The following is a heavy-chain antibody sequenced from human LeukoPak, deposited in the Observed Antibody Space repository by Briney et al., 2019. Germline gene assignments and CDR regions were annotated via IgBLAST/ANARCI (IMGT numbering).Heavy chain of an antibody. D-gene: IGHD3-22*01. J-gene: IGHJ4*02. CDR3: VRDRGAYFYDTGY. V-gene: IGHV3-66*01. CDR2: IYSGGGT. CDR1: GFTFSSYA. Sequence: GGSLRLSCAASGFTFSSYAMSWVRQAPGKGLEWASVIYSGGGTYYADSVKGRFVISRDNSKNTLYLQMNSLRAEDTAVYYCVRDRGAYFYDTGYWGQGTMVIVAP.